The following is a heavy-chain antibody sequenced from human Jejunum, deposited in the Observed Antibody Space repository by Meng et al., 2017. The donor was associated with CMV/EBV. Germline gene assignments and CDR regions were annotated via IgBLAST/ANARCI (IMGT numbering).Heavy chain of an antibody. V-gene: IGHV1-18*01. CDR3: ARDYIALDH. CDR2: LSPYNGDT. Sequence: SCKASGFTFSSVNISWVRQAPGQGLEWMGYLSPYNGDTSYAQKFQGRVTMTTDTSTSTAYMELRSLTSDDTAVYYCARDYIALDHWGQGTLVTVSS. D-gene: IGHD2-15*01. J-gene: IGHJ4*02. CDR1: GFTFSSVN.